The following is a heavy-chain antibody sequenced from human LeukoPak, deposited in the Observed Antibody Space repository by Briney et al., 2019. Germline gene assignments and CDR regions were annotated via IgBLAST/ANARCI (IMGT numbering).Heavy chain of an antibody. CDR1: GFTFSSYA. V-gene: IGHV3-30-3*01. CDR3: ARDQDNWNLNWFDP. J-gene: IGHJ5*02. Sequence: PGRSLRLSCAASGFTFSSYAMHWVRQAPGKGLEWVAVISYDGSNKYYADSVKGRFTISRDNSKNTLYLQMNSLRAEDTAVYYCARDQDNWNLNWFDPWGLGTLVTVSS. D-gene: IGHD1-1*01. CDR2: ISYDGSNK.